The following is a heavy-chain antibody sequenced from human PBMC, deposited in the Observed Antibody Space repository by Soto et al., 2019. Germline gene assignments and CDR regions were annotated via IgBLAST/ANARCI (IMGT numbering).Heavy chain of an antibody. CDR2: IYYSGST. CDR1: GGSISSSSYY. J-gene: IGHJ6*02. CDR3: ANIAAAGDYYYGMDV. Sequence: SETLSLTCTVSGGSISSSSYYWGWIRQPPGKGLEWIGSIYYSGSTYYNPSLKSRVTISVDTSKNQFSLKLSSVTAADTAVYYCANIAAAGDYYYGMDVWGQGTTVT. V-gene: IGHV4-39*01. D-gene: IGHD6-13*01.